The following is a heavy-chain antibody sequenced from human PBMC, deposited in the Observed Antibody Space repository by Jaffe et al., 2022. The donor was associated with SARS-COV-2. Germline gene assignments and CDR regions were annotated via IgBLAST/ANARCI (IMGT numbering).Heavy chain of an antibody. Sequence: QVQLVESGGGVVQPGRSLRLSCAASGFTFSSYAMHWVRQAPGKGLEWVAVISYDGSNKYYADSVKGRFTISRDNSKNTLYLQMNSLRAEDTAVYYCARAGAVAGKTPSPFDYWGQGTLVTVSS. V-gene: IGHV3-30*04. CDR2: ISYDGSNK. CDR1: GFTFSSYA. J-gene: IGHJ4*02. CDR3: ARAGAVAGKTPSPFDY. D-gene: IGHD6-19*01.